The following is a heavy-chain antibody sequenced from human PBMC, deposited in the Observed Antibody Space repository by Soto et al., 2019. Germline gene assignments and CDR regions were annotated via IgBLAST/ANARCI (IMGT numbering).Heavy chain of an antibody. V-gene: IGHV4-59*01. CDR2: IYYSGST. D-gene: IGHD3-9*01. Sequence: LTCTVSGGSISSCYWSWIRQPPGKGLEWIGYIYYSGSTNYNPSLKSRVTISVDTSKNQFSLKLSSVTAADTAVYYCARGGSNFDWLLPFDYWGQGTLVTVSS. CDR3: ARGGSNFDWLLPFDY. J-gene: IGHJ4*02. CDR1: GGSISSCY.